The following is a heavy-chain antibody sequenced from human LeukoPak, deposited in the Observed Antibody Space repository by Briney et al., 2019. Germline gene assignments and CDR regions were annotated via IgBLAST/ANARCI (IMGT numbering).Heavy chain of an antibody. Sequence: ALVKVSCKASGYTFTSYAIQWVRQAPGQRLEWMGWINAGHGNTKYSQKFQGRVTITRDTSASTAYMELGSLRSEDTAVYYCARGAGFAEPLPEYWGQGTLLTVSS. J-gene: IGHJ4*02. CDR1: GYTFTSYA. V-gene: IGHV1-3*01. CDR2: INAGHGNT. CDR3: ARGAGFAEPLPEY. D-gene: IGHD1-14*01.